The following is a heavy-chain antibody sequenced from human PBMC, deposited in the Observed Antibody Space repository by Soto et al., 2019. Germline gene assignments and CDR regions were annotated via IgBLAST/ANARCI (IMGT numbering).Heavy chain of an antibody. V-gene: IGHV1-8*01. CDR2: MNPNSGNT. J-gene: IGHJ4*02. CDR3: ARVGYYYDSSGYYLSLDY. CDR1: GYTFTSYD. D-gene: IGHD3-22*01. Sequence: GASVKVSCKASGYTFTSYDINWVRQATGQGLEWMGWMNPNSGNTGYAQKFQGRVTMTRNTSISTAYMELSSLRSEDTAVYYCARVGYYYDSSGYYLSLDYWGQGTLVTVSS.